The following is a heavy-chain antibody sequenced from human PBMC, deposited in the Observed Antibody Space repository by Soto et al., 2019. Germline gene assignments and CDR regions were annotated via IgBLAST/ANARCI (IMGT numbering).Heavy chain of an antibody. D-gene: IGHD1-26*01. J-gene: IGHJ4*02. CDR3: ARANSGSYSEVDY. Sequence: VQLVESGGDLVQPGGSLRLSCTSSGFTVSSDYMSWVRQAPGRGLEWVAVIWYDGSNKYYADSVKGRFTISRDNSKNTLYLQMNSLRAEDTAVYYCARANSGSYSEVDYWGQGTLVTVSS. V-gene: IGHV3-33*01. CDR2: IWYDGSNK. CDR1: GFTVSSDY.